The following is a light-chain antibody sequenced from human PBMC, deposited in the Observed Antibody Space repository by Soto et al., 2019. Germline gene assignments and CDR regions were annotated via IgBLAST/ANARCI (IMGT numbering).Light chain of an antibody. CDR1: QSISDT. J-gene: IGKJ1*01. CDR2: GAS. Sequence: ETVMTQSPATLSVSPGWRATLSCRASQSISDTLAWYQQKPGQAPRLLIHGASTRATGFPARFSGSGSGTDFTLTISSLQSEDFAIYYCQQYNNWPWTFGQGTRGDNK. CDR3: QQYNNWPWT. V-gene: IGKV3-15*01.